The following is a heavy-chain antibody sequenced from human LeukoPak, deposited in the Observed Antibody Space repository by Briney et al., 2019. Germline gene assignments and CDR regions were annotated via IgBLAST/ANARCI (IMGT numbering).Heavy chain of an antibody. V-gene: IGHV3-9*01. J-gene: IGHJ4*02. CDR3: AKGFGYSSSVNYFDY. Sequence: GGSLRLSCAASGFTFDDYAMHWVRQAPGKGLEWVSGISWNSDSIGYADSVKGRFTISRDNAKNSLYLQMNGLRAEDTALYYCAKGFGYSSSVNYFDYWGQGTLVTVSS. CDR2: ISWNSDSI. D-gene: IGHD6-6*01. CDR1: GFTFDDYA.